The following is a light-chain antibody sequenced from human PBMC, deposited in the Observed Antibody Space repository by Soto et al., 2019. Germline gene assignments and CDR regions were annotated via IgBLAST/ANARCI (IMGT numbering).Light chain of an antibody. Sequence: QSALTQPASVSGSHGQSITISCTGTSSDVGGYNHVSWYQQHPGKAPKLMISDVSKRPSGVSYRFSGSKSGNTASLTLSGLQAEDEADYYCASYTSTSTSFFGTGTKRTVL. CDR2: DVS. CDR1: SSDVGGYNH. J-gene: IGLJ1*01. CDR3: ASYTSTSTSF. V-gene: IGLV2-14*03.